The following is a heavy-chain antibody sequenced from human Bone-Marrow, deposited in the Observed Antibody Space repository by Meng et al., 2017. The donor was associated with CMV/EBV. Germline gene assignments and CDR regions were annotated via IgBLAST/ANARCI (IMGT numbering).Heavy chain of an antibody. CDR3: ARGKPGIVVVPAAILGRVRTHWFDP. CDR1: GGTFSSYA. Sequence: SVKVSCKASGGTFSSYAISWVRQAPGQGLEWMGGIIPILGIANYAQKFQGRVTITADKSTSTAYMELSSLRSEDTAVYYCARGKPGIVVVPAAILGRVRTHWFDPWGQGNLVNVSS. V-gene: IGHV1-69*10. CDR2: IIPILGIA. D-gene: IGHD2-2*01. J-gene: IGHJ5*02.